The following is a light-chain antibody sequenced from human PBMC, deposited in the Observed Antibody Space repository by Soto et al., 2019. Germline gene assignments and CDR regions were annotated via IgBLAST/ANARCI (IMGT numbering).Light chain of an antibody. CDR1: SNDVGTYKF. Sequence: QSALTQPASVSGSPGQSITISCTGTSNDVGTYKFVSWYQQHPGKAPTLMIHEGTKRPSGVSNRFSGSKSGNTATLTISGLQPEDEANYYCCSYAGTSFWVFGGGTKLTVL. J-gene: IGLJ3*02. V-gene: IGLV2-23*01. CDR2: EGT. CDR3: CSYAGTSFWV.